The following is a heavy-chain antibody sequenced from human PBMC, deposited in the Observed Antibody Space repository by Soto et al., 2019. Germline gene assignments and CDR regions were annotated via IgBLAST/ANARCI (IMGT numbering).Heavy chain of an antibody. CDR2: ISGSGGST. D-gene: IGHD3-10*01. CDR1: GFSFSNYA. Sequence: PGGSLRLSCAASGFSFSNYAMSWVRQAPRKGLEWVSAISGSGGSTYYADSVKGRFTISRDNSKNTLYLQMNSLRAEDTAVYYCAKKLGGYYGSGSSTGLFDYWGQGTLVTVSS. V-gene: IGHV3-23*01. CDR3: AKKLGGYYGSGSSTGLFDY. J-gene: IGHJ4*02.